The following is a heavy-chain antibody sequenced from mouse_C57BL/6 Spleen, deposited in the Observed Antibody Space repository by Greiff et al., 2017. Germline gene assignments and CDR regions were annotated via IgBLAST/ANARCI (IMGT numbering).Heavy chain of an antibody. CDR3: DYYSNYNYFDY. Sequence: QVQLQQPGAELVRPGTSVKLSCKASGYTFTSYWMHWVKQRPGQGLEWIGVIDPSDSYTNYNQKFKGKATLTVDTSSSTAYMQLSSLTSEDSAVYYCDYYSNYNYFDYWGQGTTLTVSS. V-gene: IGHV1-59*01. J-gene: IGHJ2*01. CDR1: GYTFTSYW. D-gene: IGHD2-5*01. CDR2: IDPSDSYT.